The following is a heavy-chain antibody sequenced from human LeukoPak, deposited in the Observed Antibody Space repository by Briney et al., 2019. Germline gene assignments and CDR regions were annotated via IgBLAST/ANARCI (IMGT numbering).Heavy chain of an antibody. Sequence: GASVKVSFKTSGYTFTGFYIHWVRQAPGQGLEWMGWINPDSGGTNYVQKLQGRVTMTRDTSISTTYMEVNSLRFEDTAVYYCARGSYDDYADLDYWGQGTLVTVSS. CDR3: ARGSYDDYADLDY. J-gene: IGHJ4*02. D-gene: IGHD4-17*01. CDR1: GYTFTGFY. CDR2: INPDSGGT. V-gene: IGHV1-2*02.